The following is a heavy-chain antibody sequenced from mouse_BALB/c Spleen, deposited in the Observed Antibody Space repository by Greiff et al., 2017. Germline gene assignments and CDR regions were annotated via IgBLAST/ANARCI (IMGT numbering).Heavy chain of an antibody. Sequence: DVKLVESGGGLVKPGGSLKLSCAASGFAFSSYDMSWVRQTPEKRLEWVAYISSGGGSTYYPDTVKGRFTISRDNAKNTLYLQMSSLKSEDTAMYYCARHGYGYRFDYWGQGTTLTVSS. CDR3: ARHGYGYRFDY. CDR1: GFAFSSYD. CDR2: ISSGGGST. V-gene: IGHV5-12-1*01. D-gene: IGHD1-2*01. J-gene: IGHJ2*01.